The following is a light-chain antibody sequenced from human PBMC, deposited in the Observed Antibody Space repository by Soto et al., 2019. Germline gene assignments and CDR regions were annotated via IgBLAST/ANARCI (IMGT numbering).Light chain of an antibody. V-gene: IGKV1-39*01. CDR2: DAS. CDR1: QAILTY. J-gene: IGKJ5*01. CDR3: QQSYMDPIT. Sequence: DIHLTQSPSSLSAAVGDRVTIACRASQAILTYLNWLQQKAGKAPEVLIYDASGLRSGVPSRFTGSGSATDFTLTITSLQREDFATYFCQQSYMDPITFGQGTRLEIK.